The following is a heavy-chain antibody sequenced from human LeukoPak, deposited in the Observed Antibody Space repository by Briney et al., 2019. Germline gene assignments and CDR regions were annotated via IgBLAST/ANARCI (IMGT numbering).Heavy chain of an antibody. CDR1: GYTFTSYW. J-gene: IGHJ2*01. V-gene: IGHV5-51*01. CDR2: IYPDDSDT. Sequence: GESLKISCQASGYTFTSYWIGWVRQIPGKGLECMGIIYPDDSDTTYSPSFQGQVTISADKSFSTAYLQWSSLKASDTAIYYCARLGGDTYFFGTASYPNWYFYLSGRGALGTLSS. D-gene: IGHD3-10*01. CDR3: ARLGGDTYFFGTASYPNWYFYL.